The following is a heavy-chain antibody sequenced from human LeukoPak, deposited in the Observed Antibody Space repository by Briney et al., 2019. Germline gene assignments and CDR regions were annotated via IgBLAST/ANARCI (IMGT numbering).Heavy chain of an antibody. V-gene: IGHV1-2*04. CDR3: ARGLLLKYYYYYMDV. CDR1: GYTFTGYY. Sequence: GASVKVSCKASGYTFTGYYMHWVRQAPGQGLEWMGWINPNSGGTNYAQKFQGWVTMTRDTSISTAYMELSRLRSDDTAVYYCARGLLLKYYYYYMDVWGKGTTVTVSS. J-gene: IGHJ6*03. CDR2: INPNSGGT. D-gene: IGHD1-26*01.